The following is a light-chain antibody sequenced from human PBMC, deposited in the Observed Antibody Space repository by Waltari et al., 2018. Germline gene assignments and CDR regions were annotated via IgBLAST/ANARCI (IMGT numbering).Light chain of an antibody. CDR2: EVS. CDR1: SSDVGGYNY. V-gene: IGLV2-8*01. CDR3: SSYAGSNSFDVV. J-gene: IGLJ2*01. Sequence: SALTQPPSASGSPGPSVTISCTGTSSDVGGYNYVSWYRQHPGKAPELMIFEVSKRPSGVPDRFSGSKSGNTASLTVSGLQAEDEADYYCSSYAGSNSFDVVFGGGTKLTVL.